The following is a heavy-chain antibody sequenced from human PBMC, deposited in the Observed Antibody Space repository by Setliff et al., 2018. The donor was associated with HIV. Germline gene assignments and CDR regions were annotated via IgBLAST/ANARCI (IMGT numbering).Heavy chain of an antibody. Sequence: GGSLRLSCAASGFTFGNAWMSWVRQAPGKGLEWVGRIKSKADGGATDYAAPVKGRFSISRDDSKNMLYLQMNSLETEDTAVYYCTTDLIIRGVIIDGALRWGQGTLVTVSS. V-gene: IGHV3-15*01. J-gene: IGHJ4*02. D-gene: IGHD3-10*01. CDR2: IKSKADGGAT. CDR1: GFTFGNAW. CDR3: TTDLIIRGVIIDGALR.